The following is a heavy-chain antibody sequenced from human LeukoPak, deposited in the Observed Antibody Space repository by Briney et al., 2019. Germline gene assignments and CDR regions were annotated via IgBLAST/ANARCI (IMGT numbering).Heavy chain of an antibody. CDR3: AKDHDALVPAAQFDY. V-gene: IGHV3-23*01. CDR1: GFTFSSYA. D-gene: IGHD2-2*01. J-gene: IGHJ4*02. CDR2: ISGSGGRT. Sequence: GGTLRLSCAASGFTFSSYAMSWVRQAPGKGLEWVSTISGSGGRTYYADSVKGRFTISRDNSNNTLSLQMTSLRAGDTAVYYCAKDHDALVPAAQFDYWGQGTLVTVSS.